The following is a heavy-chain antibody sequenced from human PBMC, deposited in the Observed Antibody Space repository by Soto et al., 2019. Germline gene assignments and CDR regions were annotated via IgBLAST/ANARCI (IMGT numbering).Heavy chain of an antibody. CDR1: GFTFSRHG. CDR3: AKELYYYENGGPDAPGFDT. Sequence: PGGSLRLSCAASGFTFSRHGMTWIRQAPGKGLEWVSFISRNGDIIYYADSVKGRFTVSRDNSMKFLYLEMNRLRAEDTAVYYCAKELYYYENGGPDAPGFDTWGQGTLVTVSS. CDR2: ISRNGDII. J-gene: IGHJ5*02. D-gene: IGHD3-22*01. V-gene: IGHV3-23*01.